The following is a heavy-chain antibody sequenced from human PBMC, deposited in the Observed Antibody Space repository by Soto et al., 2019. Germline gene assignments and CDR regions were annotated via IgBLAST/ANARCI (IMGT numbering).Heavy chain of an antibody. CDR2: IWYDGSNK. Sequence: GGSLRLSCAASGFTFSSYGMHWVRQAPGKGLEWVAVIWYDGSNKYYADSVKGRFTISRDNSKNTLYLQMNSLRAEDTAVYYCARDPNEYSSFLSYGMDVWGQGTTVTVSS. J-gene: IGHJ6*02. CDR1: GFTFSSYG. D-gene: IGHD6-6*01. V-gene: IGHV3-33*01. CDR3: ARDPNEYSSFLSYGMDV.